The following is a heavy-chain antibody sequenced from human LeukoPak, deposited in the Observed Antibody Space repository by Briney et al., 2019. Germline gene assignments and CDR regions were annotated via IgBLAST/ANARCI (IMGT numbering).Heavy chain of an antibody. CDR2: ISGSGGST. J-gene: IGHJ3*02. Sequence: GGSLRLSCAASGFTFSSYAMSWVRQVPGKGLEWVSVISGSGGSTYYADSVEGRFTISRDNSKNTLYLQMNSLRAEDTAVYYCARDRIELGGGTFDIWGQGTMVTVSS. CDR1: GFTFSSYA. D-gene: IGHD1-7*01. CDR3: ARDRIELGGGTFDI. V-gene: IGHV3-23*01.